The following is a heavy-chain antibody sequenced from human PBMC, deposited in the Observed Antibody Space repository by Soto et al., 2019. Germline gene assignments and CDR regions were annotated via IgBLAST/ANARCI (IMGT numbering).Heavy chain of an antibody. CDR3: ARSLGRVVYLQF. CDR1: GYTFTGYY. J-gene: IGHJ1*01. Sequence: QVQLVQSGAEVKKPGASVTVSCKASGYTFTGYYIYWVRQAPGQGLEWMGRINSNTGDTRYAQRFQGKVTIPSNTSINTAYMELRSLKSNATAVYYCARSLGRVVYLQFWVQGTLVTVSS. D-gene: IGHD7-27*01. CDR2: INSNTGDT. V-gene: IGHV1-2*06.